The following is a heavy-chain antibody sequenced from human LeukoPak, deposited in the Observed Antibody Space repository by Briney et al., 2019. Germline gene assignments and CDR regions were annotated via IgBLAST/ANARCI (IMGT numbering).Heavy chain of an antibody. V-gene: IGHV1-2*02. CDR1: GYTFTSYG. CDR2: INPNSGGT. D-gene: IGHD3-22*01. Sequence: ASVKVSCKASGYTFTSYGISWVRQAPGQGLEWMGWINPNSGGTNYAQKFQGRVTMTRDTSISTAYMELSRLRSDDTAVYYCARPYDSSGYYPWDYWGQGTLVTVSS. CDR3: ARPYDSSGYYPWDY. J-gene: IGHJ4*02.